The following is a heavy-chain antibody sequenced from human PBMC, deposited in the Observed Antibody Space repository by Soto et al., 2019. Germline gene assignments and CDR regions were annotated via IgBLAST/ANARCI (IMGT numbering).Heavy chain of an antibody. D-gene: IGHD5-12*01. CDR1: GGTFSSYA. V-gene: IGHV1-69*01. CDR2: IIPIFGTA. Sequence: QVQLVQSGAEVKKSGSSVKVSCKASGGTFSSYAISWVRQAPGQGLEWMGGIIPIFGTANYAQKFQGRVTITADESTSTAYMELSSLRSEDTAVYYCAREEGATIPKYYYYGMDVWGQGTTVTVSS. J-gene: IGHJ6*02. CDR3: AREEGATIPKYYYYGMDV.